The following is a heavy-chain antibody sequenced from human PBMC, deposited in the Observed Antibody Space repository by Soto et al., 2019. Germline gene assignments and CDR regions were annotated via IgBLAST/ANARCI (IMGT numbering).Heavy chain of an antibody. CDR2: ITSDGKSK. CDR1: GFNFSNHW. V-gene: IGHV3-74*01. J-gene: IGHJ5*01. CDR3: ARDSGDWCINWFDH. Sequence: PGGSLRLSCAASGFNFSNHWMHWVRQRPAEGLVWVSRITSDGKSKAYAESVRGRFAISRDNAKNTLYLQMNGLTAEDTAVYYCARDSGDWCINWFDHWGQGTLVTTSS. D-gene: IGHD2-21*02.